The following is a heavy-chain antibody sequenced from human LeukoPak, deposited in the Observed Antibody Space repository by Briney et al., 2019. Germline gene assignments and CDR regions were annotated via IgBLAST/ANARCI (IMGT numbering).Heavy chain of an antibody. V-gene: IGHV1-2*02. CDR3: ARDVGSSEDWFDP. Sequence: GASVKVSCKASGGTFSSYAISWVRQAPGQGLEWMGWINPNSGGTNYAQKFQGRVTMTRDTSISTAYMELSRLRSDDTAVYYCARDVGSSEDWFDPWGQGTLVTVSS. J-gene: IGHJ5*02. CDR2: INPNSGGT. CDR1: GGTFSSYA. D-gene: IGHD3-10*01.